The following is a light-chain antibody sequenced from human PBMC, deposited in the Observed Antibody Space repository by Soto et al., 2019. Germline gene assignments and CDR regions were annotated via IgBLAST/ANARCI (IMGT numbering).Light chain of an antibody. CDR2: EVS. CDR3: CSYAGSSTLL. CDR1: SSDVGSYDL. V-gene: IGLV2-23*02. Sequence: QSALTQPASVSGSPGQSITISCAGTSSDVGSYDLVSWYQQHPGKAPKLVIYEVSKRPSGVSNRFSGSKSGNTASLTISGLQAEDEADYYCCSYAGSSTLLFGGGTQLTVL. J-gene: IGLJ2*01.